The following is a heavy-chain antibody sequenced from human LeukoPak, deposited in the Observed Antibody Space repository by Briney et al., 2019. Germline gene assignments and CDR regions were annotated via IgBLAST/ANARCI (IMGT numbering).Heavy chain of an antibody. V-gene: IGHV4-31*03. CDR1: GDSISSGGYY. D-gene: IGHD3-22*01. J-gene: IGHJ4*02. CDR2: IYYSGNT. CDR3: ARGLIVVRYFDY. Sequence: EPSETLSLTCIVSGDSISSGGYYWSWIRQHPGKGLEWIGNIYYSGNTYYNPSLKSRVSTSVDTSKNQFSLKLSSVTAADTAVYYCARGLIVVRYFDYWGQGTLVTVSS.